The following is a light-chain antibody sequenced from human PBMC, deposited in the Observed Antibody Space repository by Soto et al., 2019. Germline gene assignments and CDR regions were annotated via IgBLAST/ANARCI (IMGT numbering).Light chain of an antibody. CDR3: CSYAGSYTLL. CDR1: SSDVGAYNY. CDR2: DVN. Sequence: QSALTQPRSVSGSPGQSVTISCTGTSSDVGAYNYVSWYQQHPGKAPKIMIFDVNKRPSGVPDRFSGSKSGNTASLTISGLQAEDEADYYCCSYAGSYTLLFGGGTKLTVL. V-gene: IGLV2-11*01. J-gene: IGLJ2*01.